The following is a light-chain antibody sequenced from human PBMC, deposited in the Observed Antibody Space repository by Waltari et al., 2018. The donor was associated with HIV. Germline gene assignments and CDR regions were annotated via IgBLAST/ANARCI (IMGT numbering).Light chain of an antibody. J-gene: IGKJ1*01. CDR3: QQSYNFPWT. Sequence: DIPMTQAPSSLSASVGDRVTITCRASQRVSTYLNCYQQRAGRAPKLLIYAASNLQSGVPSRFSGSGSGTDFTLTISSLQPEDFATYYCQQSYNFPWTFGQGTKVEI. CDR2: AAS. V-gene: IGKV1-39*01. CDR1: QRVSTY.